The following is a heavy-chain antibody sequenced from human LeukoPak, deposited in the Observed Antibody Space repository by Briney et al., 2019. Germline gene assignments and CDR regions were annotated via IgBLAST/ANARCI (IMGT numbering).Heavy chain of an antibody. CDR3: ASSITIFGVVIIRGY. CDR1: GGSFSGYY. D-gene: IGHD3-3*01. J-gene: IGHJ4*02. CDR2: INHSGST. Sequence: PSETLSLTCAVYGGSFSGYYWSWIRRPPGKGLEWIGEINHSGSTNYNPSLKSRVTISVDTSKNQFSLKLSSVTAADTAVYYCASSITIFGVVIIRGYWGQGTLVTVSS. V-gene: IGHV4-34*01.